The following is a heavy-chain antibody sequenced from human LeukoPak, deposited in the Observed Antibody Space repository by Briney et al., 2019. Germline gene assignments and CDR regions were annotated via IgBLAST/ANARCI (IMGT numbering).Heavy chain of an antibody. CDR3: ARGTATLMITFGGVIVLRFDP. D-gene: IGHD3-16*02. J-gene: IGHJ5*02. Sequence: VASVKVSCKASGYTFTGYYMHWVRQAPGQGLEWMGWINPNSGGTNYAQKFQGRVTMTRDTSISTAYMELSRLRSDDTAVYYCARGTATLMITFGGVIVLRFDPWGQGTLVTVSS. CDR2: INPNSGGT. CDR1: GYTFTGYY. V-gene: IGHV1-2*02.